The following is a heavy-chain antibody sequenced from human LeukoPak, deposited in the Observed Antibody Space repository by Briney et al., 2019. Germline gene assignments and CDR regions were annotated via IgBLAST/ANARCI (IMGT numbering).Heavy chain of an antibody. CDR2: ISGSGGST. V-gene: IGHV3-23*01. CDR1: GFAFSSYA. Sequence: GGSLRLSCAASGFAFSSYAMSWVRQAPGKGLEWVSAISGSGGSTYYADSVKGRFTIFRDNSKNTLYLQMNSLRAEDTAVYYCAKTGIAVADSSFDYWGQGTLVTVSS. J-gene: IGHJ4*02. CDR3: AKTGIAVADSSFDY. D-gene: IGHD6-19*01.